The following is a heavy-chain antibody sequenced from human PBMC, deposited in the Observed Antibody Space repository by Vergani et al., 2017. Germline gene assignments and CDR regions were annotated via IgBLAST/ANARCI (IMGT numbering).Heavy chain of an antibody. D-gene: IGHD4-23*01. CDR3: AVEIYDYGGSRDFDY. CDR1: GFNFGEYG. V-gene: IGHV3-49*04. Sequence: EVQLVESGGDLVQPGRSLRLSCQNSGFNFGEYGVSWVRQAPGKGLEWIGFIRSKTYGATTEYAASVRGRFTISRDDSKGIAYLQMSSLKKEDTAVYRCAVEIYDYGGSRDFDYWGQGTLVVVSS. CDR2: IRSKTYGATT. J-gene: IGHJ4*02.